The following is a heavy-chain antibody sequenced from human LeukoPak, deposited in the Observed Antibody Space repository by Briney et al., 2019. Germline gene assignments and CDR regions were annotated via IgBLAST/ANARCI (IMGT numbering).Heavy chain of an antibody. D-gene: IGHD4-23*01. CDR3: ARGPNKYDGGNSGSAWFDP. CDR2: MNPNSGNT. V-gene: IGHV1-8*01. Sequence: ASVKVSCKAPGFTFTPYDINWVRQATGQGLEWMGWMNPNSGNTGYAQKFQGRVTMTRNTSISTAYMELSSLRSEDTAVYYCARGPNKYDGGNSGSAWFDPWGQGTLVTVSS. J-gene: IGHJ5*02. CDR1: GFTFTPYD.